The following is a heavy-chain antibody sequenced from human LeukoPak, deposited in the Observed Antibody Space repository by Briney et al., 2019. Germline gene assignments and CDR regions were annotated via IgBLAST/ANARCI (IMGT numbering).Heavy chain of an antibody. D-gene: IGHD1-26*01. CDR1: GGSISSGDYY. Sequence: SQTLSLTCTVSGGSISSGDYYWSWIRQPPGKGLEWIGYIYYSGSTYYNPSLKSRVTISVDTSKNQFSLKLSSVTAADTAVYYCAMDSGGYFRLNYWGQGTLVTVSS. CDR2: IYYSGST. CDR3: AMDSGGYFRLNY. J-gene: IGHJ4*02. V-gene: IGHV4-30-4*08.